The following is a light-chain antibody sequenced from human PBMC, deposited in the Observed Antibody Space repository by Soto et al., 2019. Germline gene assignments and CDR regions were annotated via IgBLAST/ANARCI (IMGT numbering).Light chain of an antibody. Sequence: EIVLTQSPGTLSLSPGERATLSCRASQSVTSNYLAWYQQKPGQAPRLLIYDASSRATGIPDRFSGSGSGTDFTLTISGLEPEDFAVYYCQQYVKSRRTFGQGTKLEIK. CDR3: QQYVKSRRT. V-gene: IGKV3-20*01. CDR2: DAS. CDR1: QSVTSNY. J-gene: IGKJ2*01.